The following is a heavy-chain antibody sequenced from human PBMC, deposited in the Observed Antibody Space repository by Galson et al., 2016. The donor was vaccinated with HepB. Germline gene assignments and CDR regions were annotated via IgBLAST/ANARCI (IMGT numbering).Heavy chain of an antibody. J-gene: IGHJ4*02. D-gene: IGHD1-1*01. Sequence: SETLSLTCTVSGGSISSSVYHWAWIRQPPGKGPEWIGTIHHTGTTYYNPSLKSRVTVSLDTSKSQFSLMLRSVTAADTAMYYCARHSRALNNWYYFDHWGRGTLVTVSS. CDR3: ARHSRALNNWYYFDH. V-gene: IGHV4-39*01. CDR2: IHHTGTT. CDR1: GGSISSSVYH.